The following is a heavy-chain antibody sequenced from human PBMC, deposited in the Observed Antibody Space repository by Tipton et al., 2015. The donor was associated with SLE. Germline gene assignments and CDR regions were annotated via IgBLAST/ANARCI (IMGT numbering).Heavy chain of an antibody. CDR2: IYYSGST. D-gene: IGHD2-15*01. CDR3: ASDASGGVRYCSGGSCREPFDY. V-gene: IGHV4-34*01. CDR1: GGSFSGYY. J-gene: IGHJ4*02. Sequence: LRLSCAVYGGSFSGYYWSWIRQPPGKGLEWIGSIYYSGSTYYNPSLKSRVTISVDTSKNQFSLKLSSVTAADTAVYYCASDASGGVRYCSGGSCREPFDYWGQGTLVTVSS.